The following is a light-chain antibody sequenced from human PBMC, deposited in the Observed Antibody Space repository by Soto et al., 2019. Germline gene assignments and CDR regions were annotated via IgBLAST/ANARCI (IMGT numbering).Light chain of an antibody. J-gene: IGLJ2*01. CDR1: SSDIGSYDL. CDR2: EGT. Sequence: QSALTQPASVSGSPGQSITISCTGTSSDIGSYDLVSWYQQHPGKAPKLLIFEGTKRPSGVSTRFSGSKSGNTASLTISGLQAEDEAEYYCSSYCLSYGSIETSATVVFGGGTKLTVL. V-gene: IGLV2-14*02. CDR3: SSYCLSYGSIETSATVV.